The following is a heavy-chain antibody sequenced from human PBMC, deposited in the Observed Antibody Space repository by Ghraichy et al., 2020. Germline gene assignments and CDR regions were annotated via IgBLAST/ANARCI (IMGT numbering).Heavy chain of an antibody. D-gene: IGHD5-18*01. CDR2: IYYSGST. V-gene: IGHV4-59*01. Sequence: SETLSLTCTVSGGSISSYYWSWIRQPPGKGLEWIGYIYYSGSTNYNPSLKSRVTISVDTSKNQFSLKLSSVTAADTAVYYCARVVDTAMDHYYYYYMDVWGKGTTVTVSS. J-gene: IGHJ6*03. CDR1: GGSISSYY. CDR3: ARVVDTAMDHYYYYYMDV.